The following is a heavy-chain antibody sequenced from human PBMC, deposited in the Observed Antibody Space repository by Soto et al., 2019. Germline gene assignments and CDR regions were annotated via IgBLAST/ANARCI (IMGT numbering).Heavy chain of an antibody. Sequence: QEQLVESGGGVVQPGRSLRLSCVASGFTFSNYGMHWVRQAPGKGLEWVAEIWFDGSGQRYADSVKGRFTISRDNSKSTLYLQMMTLRDEDTAVYYCARDEVSMLYWGHALDVWGQGTTVTVSS. V-gene: IGHV3-33*01. J-gene: IGHJ6*02. CDR2: IWFDGSGQ. CDR1: GFTFSNYG. D-gene: IGHD3-16*01. CDR3: ARDEVSMLYWGHALDV.